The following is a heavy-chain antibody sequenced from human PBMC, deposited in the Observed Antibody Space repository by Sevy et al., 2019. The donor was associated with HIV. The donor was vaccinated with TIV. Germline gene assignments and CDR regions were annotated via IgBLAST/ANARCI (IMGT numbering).Heavy chain of an antibody. CDR1: GFTFSSYG. CDR2: ISYDGSNK. J-gene: IGHJ4*02. CDR3: AKEGGSGYGSGSYYLDY. V-gene: IGHV3-30*18. Sequence: GGSLRLSCAASGFTFSSYGMHWVRQAPGKGLEWVAVISYDGSNKYYADSVKDRFTISRDNSKNTLYLQMNSLRAEDTAVYYCAKEGGSGYGSGSYYLDYWGQGTLVTVSS. D-gene: IGHD3-10*01.